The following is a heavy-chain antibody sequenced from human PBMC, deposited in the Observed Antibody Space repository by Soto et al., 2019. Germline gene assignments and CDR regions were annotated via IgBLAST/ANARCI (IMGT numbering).Heavy chain of an antibody. CDR2: IYYSGST. Sequence: LPLTCTVSGGSISSGGYYWSWIRQHPGKGLEWIGYIYYSGSTYYNPSLKSRVTISVDTSKNQFSLKLSSVTAADTAVYYCARVSIAAAALDYWGQGTLVTVSS. J-gene: IGHJ4*02. CDR1: GGSISSGGYY. CDR3: ARVSIAAAALDY. D-gene: IGHD6-13*01. V-gene: IGHV4-31*03.